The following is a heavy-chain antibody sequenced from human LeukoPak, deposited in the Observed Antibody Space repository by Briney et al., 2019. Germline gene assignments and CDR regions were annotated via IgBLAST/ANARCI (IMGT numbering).Heavy chain of an antibody. D-gene: IGHD3-22*01. CDR3: ARDSSGYYTTYNWFDP. CDR2: ISAYNGNT. Sequence: APVKVSCKASGYTFTSYGISWVRQAPGQGLEWMGWISAYNGNTNYAQKLQGRVTMTTDTSTSTAYMELRSLRSDDTAVYYCARDSSGYYTTYNWFDPWGQGTLVTVSS. CDR1: GYTFTSYG. J-gene: IGHJ5*02. V-gene: IGHV1-18*01.